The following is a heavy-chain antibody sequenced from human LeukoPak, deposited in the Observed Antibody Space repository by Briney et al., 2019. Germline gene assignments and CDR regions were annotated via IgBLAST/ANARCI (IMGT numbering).Heavy chain of an antibody. CDR2: IYYSGST. D-gene: IGHD2-8*01. Sequence: SETLSLTCTVSGGSISSSSYYWGWIRQPPGKGLEWIGSIYYSGSTYYNPSLKSRVTISVDTSKNQFSLKLSSVTAADTAVYYCARYIVPMVYAKDAFDIWGQGTMVTVSS. J-gene: IGHJ3*02. CDR1: GGSISSSSYY. V-gene: IGHV4-39*01. CDR3: ARYIVPMVYAKDAFDI.